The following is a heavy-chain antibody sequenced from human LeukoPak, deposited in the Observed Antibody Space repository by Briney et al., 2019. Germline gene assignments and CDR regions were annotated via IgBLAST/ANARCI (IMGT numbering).Heavy chain of an antibody. CDR3: ARARGDSPRIYYYMDV. CDR2: IYYIGTA. J-gene: IGHJ6*03. V-gene: IGHV4-30-4*01. D-gene: IGHD3-16*01. CDR1: GDSISIGDYR. Sequence: PSQTLSLTCSVSGDSISIGDYRWSWIRQSPGKGLEWIGYIYYIGTAYYNPSLRSRVALSADTSKNQFSLKLHSVTVADSAVYFCARARGDSPRIYYYMDVWGKGTTVTVSS.